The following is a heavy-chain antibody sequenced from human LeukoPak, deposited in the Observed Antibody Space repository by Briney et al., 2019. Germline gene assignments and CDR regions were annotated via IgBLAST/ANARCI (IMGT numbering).Heavy chain of an antibody. CDR1: GFTFSSYS. V-gene: IGHV3-21*01. J-gene: IGHJ4*02. CDR3: ARDPTYYLRYGYFDS. D-gene: IGHD1-26*01. Sequence: PGGSLRLSCAASGFTFSSYSMNWVRQAPGKGLEWVSFISSSSSYIYYADSVKGRFTISRDNAKNSVSLEMNNLRAEDTAVYYCARDPTYYLRYGYFDSWGQGILVTVSS. CDR2: ISSSSSYI.